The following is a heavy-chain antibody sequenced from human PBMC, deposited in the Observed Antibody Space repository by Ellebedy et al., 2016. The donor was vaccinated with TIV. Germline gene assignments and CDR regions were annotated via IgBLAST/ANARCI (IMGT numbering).Heavy chain of an antibody. D-gene: IGHD3-10*01. Sequence: GESLKISCAASGFTFSSYDMHWVRQAPGKGLVWVSRINSDGSNTRYADSVKGRFTISRDTAKNTLYLQMNSLRPEDTAVYYCVKDLAFTMVRRPIDYWGQGTLVTVSS. CDR1: GFTFSSYD. V-gene: IGHV3-74*01. CDR2: INSDGSNT. CDR3: VKDLAFTMVRRPIDY. J-gene: IGHJ4*02.